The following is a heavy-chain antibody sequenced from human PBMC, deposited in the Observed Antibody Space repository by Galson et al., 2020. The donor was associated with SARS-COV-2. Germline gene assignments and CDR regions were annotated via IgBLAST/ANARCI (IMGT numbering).Heavy chain of an antibody. CDR3: ARDPAPLYGDNYYYGMDV. CDR1: DAPMSSYY. D-gene: IGHD4-17*01. Sequence: ETSETLSLTCSVSDAPMSSYYWSWIRQPPGKGLEWIWYISYSGSTSYNPSLSSRVTLSVDLSKTQLSLKVTSVTAADTAVYYCARDPAPLYGDNYYYGMDVWGRGTTVTVSS. J-gene: IGHJ6*02. V-gene: IGHV4-59*01. CDR2: ISYSGST.